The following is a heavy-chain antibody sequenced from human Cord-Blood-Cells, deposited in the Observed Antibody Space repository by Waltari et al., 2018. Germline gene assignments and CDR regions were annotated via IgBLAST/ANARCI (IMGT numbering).Heavy chain of an antibody. Sequence: QVQLQQWGAGLLKPSETLSLTCAVYGGSFSGYYWSWIRQPPGKGLGWIGEINHSGSTNYNPSLKSRVTISVDTSKNQFSLKLSSVTAADTAVYYCARITNWGSWSDYWGQGTLVTVSS. V-gene: IGHV4-34*01. D-gene: IGHD7-27*01. CDR3: ARITNWGSWSDY. CDR1: GGSFSGYY. CDR2: INHSGST. J-gene: IGHJ4*02.